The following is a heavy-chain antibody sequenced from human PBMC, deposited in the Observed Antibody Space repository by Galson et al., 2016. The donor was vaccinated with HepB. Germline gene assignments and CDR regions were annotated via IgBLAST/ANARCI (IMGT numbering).Heavy chain of an antibody. V-gene: IGHV1-2*05. CDR3: ARDFVGETPLVLPSTWFDP. J-gene: IGHJ5*02. CDR1: GYIFTGYY. Sequence: SVKVSCKASGYIFTGYYIHWLRQAPGQGLEWMGRINPDSGGTNSAHRFKGRVTMTTDTSSSTAYMDLSGLTSDDTDVYYCARDFVGETPLVLPSTWFDPWGQGTLVIVSS. D-gene: IGHD4-17*01. CDR2: INPDSGGT.